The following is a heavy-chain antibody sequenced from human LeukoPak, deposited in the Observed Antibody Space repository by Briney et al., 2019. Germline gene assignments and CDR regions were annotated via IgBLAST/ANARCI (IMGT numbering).Heavy chain of an antibody. D-gene: IGHD4-17*01. V-gene: IGHV4-59*08. Sequence: KSSETLSLTCTFSGVSISSYSWSWVRQPPGRGLEWIGYIYYSGRTTYNPSLKSRVTISLDTFKNQFSLKLRSVTAADSAVYYCARHDGDWGQGILVTVSS. CDR2: IYYSGRT. J-gene: IGHJ4*02. CDR3: ARHDGD. CDR1: GVSISSYS.